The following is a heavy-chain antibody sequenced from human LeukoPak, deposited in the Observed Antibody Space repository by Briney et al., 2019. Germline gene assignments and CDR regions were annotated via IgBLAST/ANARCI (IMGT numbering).Heavy chain of an antibody. D-gene: IGHD4-17*01. Sequence: ASVKVSCKASGYTFTGYYMRWVRQAPGQGLEWMGWMNPNSGGTNYEQKFRGRVTMTRATSNSTAYMELSRLRFDDTAVYYCVMYYGDYGEIDYWGQGTLVTVSS. CDR2: MNPNSGGT. CDR3: VMYYGDYGEIDY. CDR1: GYTFTGYY. V-gene: IGHV1-2*02. J-gene: IGHJ4*02.